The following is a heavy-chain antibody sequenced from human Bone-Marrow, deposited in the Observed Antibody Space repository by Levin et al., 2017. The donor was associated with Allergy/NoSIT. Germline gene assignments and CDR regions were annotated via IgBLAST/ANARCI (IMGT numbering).Heavy chain of an antibody. D-gene: IGHD6-13*01. Sequence: GGSLRLSCAASGFTFSSYGMHWVRQAPGKGLEWVAVIWYDGSNKYYADSVKGRFTISRDNSKNTLYLQMNSLRAEDTAVYYCARDRIAAAGTGWFDPWGQGTLVTVSS. CDR1: GFTFSSYG. J-gene: IGHJ5*02. CDR2: IWYDGSNK. CDR3: ARDRIAAAGTGWFDP. V-gene: IGHV3-33*01.